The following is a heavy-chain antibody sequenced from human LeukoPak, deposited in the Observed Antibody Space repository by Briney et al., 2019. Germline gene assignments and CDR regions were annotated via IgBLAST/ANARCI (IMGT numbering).Heavy chain of an antibody. Sequence: ASVKVSCKASGYTFTSYDINWVRQATGQGLEWMGWMNPNSGNTGYAQKFQGRVTITRNTSISTAYMELSSLRSEDTAVYYCAGGRASYGVPTWGQGTLVTVSS. CDR1: GYTFTSYD. J-gene: IGHJ4*02. CDR3: AGGRASYGVPT. V-gene: IGHV1-8*03. D-gene: IGHD2-2*01. CDR2: MNPNSGNT.